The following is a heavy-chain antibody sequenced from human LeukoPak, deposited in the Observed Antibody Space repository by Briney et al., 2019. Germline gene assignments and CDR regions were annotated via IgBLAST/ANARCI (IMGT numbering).Heavy chain of an antibody. Sequence: SEALSLTCTVSGGSISSSGYYWGWNRQPPGKGLQWIGSIYYSGSTYYNPSLKSRVIVSVDTSKNQFSLKLSSVTAGDTAVYYCARQSYDGSGYYYFDYWGQGTLVTVSS. CDR2: IYYSGST. CDR1: GGSISSSGYY. V-gene: IGHV4-39*01. D-gene: IGHD3-22*01. CDR3: ARQSYDGSGYYYFDY. J-gene: IGHJ4*02.